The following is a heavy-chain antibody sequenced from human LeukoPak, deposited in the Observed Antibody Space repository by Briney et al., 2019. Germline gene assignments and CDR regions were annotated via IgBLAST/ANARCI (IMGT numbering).Heavy chain of an antibody. D-gene: IGHD3-3*01. CDR2: ISGSGDTT. V-gene: IGHV3-23*01. CDR3: AKDLHGEVPDYFDC. CDR1: GFPFSTYA. J-gene: IGHJ4*02. Sequence: PGGSLRLSCVASGFPFSTYAMGWVRQAPGKGLEWVSGISGSGDTTYYTDYVKGRYTISRDNSKNTLYLQLNSLRAEDTAVYYCAKDLHGEVPDYFDCWGQGSLVTVSS.